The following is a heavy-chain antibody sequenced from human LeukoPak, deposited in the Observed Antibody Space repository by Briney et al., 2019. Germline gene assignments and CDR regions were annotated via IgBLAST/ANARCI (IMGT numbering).Heavy chain of an antibody. CDR2: IYYSGST. V-gene: IGHV4-39*01. CDR3: ARPSIAARRTPDY. Sequence: PSETLSLTCTVSGGSISSSSYYWGWIRQPPGKGLEWIGSIYYSGSTYYNPSLKSRVAISVDTSKNQFSLKLSSVTAADTAVYYCARPSIAARRTPDYWGQGTLVTVSS. J-gene: IGHJ4*02. CDR1: GGSISSSSYY. D-gene: IGHD6-6*01.